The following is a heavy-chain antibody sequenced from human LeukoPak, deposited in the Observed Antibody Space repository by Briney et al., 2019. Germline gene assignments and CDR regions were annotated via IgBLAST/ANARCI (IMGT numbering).Heavy chain of an antibody. J-gene: IGHJ4*02. CDR2: INPNSGGT. V-gene: IGHV1-2*02. Sequence: GSVKVSCKASGYTFTGYYMHWVRQAPGQGLEWMGWINPNSGGTNYAQKFQGRVTMTRDTSISTAYIELSRLRSDDTAVYYCARVLREAVAGRTGIGYWGQGTLVTVSS. D-gene: IGHD6-19*01. CDR3: ARVLREAVAGRTGIGY. CDR1: GYTFTGYY.